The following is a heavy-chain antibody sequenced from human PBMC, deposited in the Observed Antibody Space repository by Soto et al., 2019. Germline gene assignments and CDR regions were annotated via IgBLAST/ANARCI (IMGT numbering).Heavy chain of an antibody. CDR3: AKDLPYYGSGSPWGDYYYYGMDV. V-gene: IGHV3-30*18. CDR2: ISYDGNNK. D-gene: IGHD3-10*01. Sequence: PGGSLRLSCASSGFTFSKYGMHLVRQAPGKGLEWVAVISYDGNNKYYADSVKGRFTISRDSSKNTLFLQMNSLRVEDTAVYYCAKDLPYYGSGSPWGDYYYYGMDVWGQGTTVTVSS. J-gene: IGHJ6*02. CDR1: GFTFSKYG.